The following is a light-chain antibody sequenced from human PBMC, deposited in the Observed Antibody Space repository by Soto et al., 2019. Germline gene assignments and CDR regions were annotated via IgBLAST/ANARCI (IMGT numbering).Light chain of an antibody. Sequence: QSALTQPASVSGSPGQSITISCTGTSSDVGGYNYVSWYQQDPGKAPKLIIYEVSNRPSGVSNRFSGSKSGNTASLTISGLQAEEEADYYCNSYTSMSTRVFGTGTNLTVL. CDR3: NSYTSMSTRV. CDR2: EVS. V-gene: IGLV2-14*01. CDR1: SSDVGGYNY. J-gene: IGLJ1*01.